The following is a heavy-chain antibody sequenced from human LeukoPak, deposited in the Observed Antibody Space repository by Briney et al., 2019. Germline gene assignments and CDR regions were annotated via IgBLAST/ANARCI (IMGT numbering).Heavy chain of an antibody. D-gene: IGHD6-13*01. CDR2: ISSSSSTI. V-gene: IGHV3-48*02. CDR3: AKYKGAALYYHYGMDV. J-gene: IGHJ6*02. Sequence: PGGSLRLSCAASGFTFSSYSMNWVRQAPGKGLEWVSYISSSSSTIYYADSVKGRFTISRDNAKNSLYLQMNSLRDEDTAVYYCAKYKGAALYYHYGMDVWGQGTTVIVSS. CDR1: GFTFSSYS.